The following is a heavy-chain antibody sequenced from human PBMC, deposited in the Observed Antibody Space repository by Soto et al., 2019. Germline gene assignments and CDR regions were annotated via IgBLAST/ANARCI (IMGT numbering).Heavy chain of an antibody. D-gene: IGHD2-15*01. CDR3: ARGPRGYCSGGSCYYFDY. Sequence: GGSLRLSCAASGFTFSSYDMHWVRQATGKGLEWVSAIGTAGDTYYPGSVKGRFTISRENAKNSLYLQMNSLRAGDTAVYYCARGPRGYCSGGSCYYFDYWGQGTLVTVSS. CDR2: IGTAGDT. V-gene: IGHV3-13*01. J-gene: IGHJ4*02. CDR1: GFTFSSYD.